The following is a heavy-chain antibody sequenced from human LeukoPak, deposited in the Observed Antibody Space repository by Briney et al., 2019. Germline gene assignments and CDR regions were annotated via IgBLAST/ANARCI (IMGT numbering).Heavy chain of an antibody. J-gene: IGHJ4*02. CDR3: ARRDLIAGTTDY. CDR2: IYYSGST. Sequence: PSETLSLTRTVCGGSIRNYYCSWIRQPPGKGLEWIGYIYYSGSTNYNPSLKSRVTISVDTSKNQFSLKLSSVTAADTAVYYCARRDLIAGTTDYWGQGFLGTVSS. V-gene: IGHV4-59*01. CDR1: GGSIRNYY. D-gene: IGHD1-7*01.